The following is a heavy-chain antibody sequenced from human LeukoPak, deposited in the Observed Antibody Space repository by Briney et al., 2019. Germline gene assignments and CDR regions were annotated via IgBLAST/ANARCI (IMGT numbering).Heavy chain of an antibody. V-gene: IGHV3-23*01. Sequence: PGGSLRLSCAASGFTFSSYAMSWVRQAPGKGLEWVSAISGSGGSTYYADSVKGRFTISRDNSKNTLYLQMNSLRAEDTAVYYCAKGQVVVITTALGAFDIWGQGTMVTVSS. D-gene: IGHD3-22*01. CDR2: ISGSGGST. CDR1: GFTFSSYA. J-gene: IGHJ3*02. CDR3: AKGQVVVITTALGAFDI.